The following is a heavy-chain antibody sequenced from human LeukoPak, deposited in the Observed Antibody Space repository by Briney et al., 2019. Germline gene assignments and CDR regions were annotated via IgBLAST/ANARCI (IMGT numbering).Heavy chain of an antibody. CDR1: GGAIRSYY. CDR3: ARSYNWNDVGTLRP. CDR2: IYYSGST. V-gene: IGHV4-59*01. Sequence: PSETLSLTCTVSGGAIRSYYWSWIRQPPGKELEWIGYIYYSGSTNYNPSLKSRLTISVDTSKNQFSLKLSPVTAADTAVYYCARSYNWNDVGTLRPWGQGTLVTVSS. J-gene: IGHJ5*02. D-gene: IGHD1-1*01.